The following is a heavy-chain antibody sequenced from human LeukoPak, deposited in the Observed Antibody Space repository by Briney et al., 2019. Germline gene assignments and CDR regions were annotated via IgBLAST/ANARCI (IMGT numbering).Heavy chain of an antibody. D-gene: IGHD5-12*01. J-gene: IGHJ4*02. CDR2: IKRKTLGGTT. Sequence: GGSLRLSCAASGFTFSNAWMTWVRQAPGKGLEWVGRIKRKTLGGTTDYAAPVKGRFTISRDDSKDTLYLQMNSLIIADTGVYYCTTCGYSGYHSNYWGQGVLVTV. CDR1: GFTFSNAW. CDR3: TTCGYSGYHSNY. V-gene: IGHV3-15*01.